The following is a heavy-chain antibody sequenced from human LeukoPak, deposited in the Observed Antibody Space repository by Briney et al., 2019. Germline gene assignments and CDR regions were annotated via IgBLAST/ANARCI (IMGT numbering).Heavy chain of an antibody. V-gene: IGHV1-2*02. CDR3: ARAKGPGLDWFDP. Sequence: ASVKVSCKASGYTLTGYYMHWVRQAPGQGLEWMGWINPNSGGTNYAQKFQGRVTMTRDTSISTAYMELSRLRSDDTAVYYCARAKGPGLDWFDPWGQGTLVTVSS. CDR1: GYTLTGYY. J-gene: IGHJ5*02. CDR2: INPNSGGT.